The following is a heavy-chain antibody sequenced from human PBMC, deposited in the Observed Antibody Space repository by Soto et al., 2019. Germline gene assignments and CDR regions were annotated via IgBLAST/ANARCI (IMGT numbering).Heavy chain of an antibody. CDR1: GFSLSTSGMC. CDR3: ARASRGYRYNWFDP. D-gene: IGHD5-18*01. V-gene: IGHV2-70*01. J-gene: IGHJ5*02. Sequence: SGPTLVNPTQTLTLTCTFSGFSLSTSGMCVSWIRQPPGKALEWLALIDWGDDKYYSTSLKTRLTISKDTSKNQVVLTMTNMDPVDTATYYCARASRGYRYNWFDPWGQGTLVTVSS. CDR2: IDWGDDK.